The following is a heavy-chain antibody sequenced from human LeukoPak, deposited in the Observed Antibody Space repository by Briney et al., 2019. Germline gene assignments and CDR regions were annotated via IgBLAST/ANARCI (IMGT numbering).Heavy chain of an antibody. Sequence: GGSLRLSCAASGFTFDDYGMSWVRQAPGKGLEWVSGINWNGGSTGYADSVKGRFTISRDNAKDTLYLQMNSLRAEDTAVYYCARGLTGREVGAYRLLDVNWFDPWGQGTLVTVSS. J-gene: IGHJ5*02. CDR2: INWNGGST. CDR3: ARGLTGREVGAYRLLDVNWFDP. CDR1: GFTFDDYG. V-gene: IGHV3-20*04. D-gene: IGHD1-26*01.